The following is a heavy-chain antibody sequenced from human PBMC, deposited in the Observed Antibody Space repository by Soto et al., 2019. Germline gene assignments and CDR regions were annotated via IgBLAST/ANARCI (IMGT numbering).Heavy chain of an antibody. CDR3: TKRPMCAGDCWFFDD. V-gene: IGHV3-23*05. J-gene: IGHJ4*02. Sequence: EVRLLESGGGSEQPGGSLRLSCVASGFNFRTYAMYWVRQAPGKGLEWVSAIDDANSAYYADSVKGRFIISRDNSRNTLYLQMDGLRVEDTAIYFCTKRPMCAGDCWFFDDWGQGILVTVSS. CDR1: GFNFRTYA. CDR2: IDDANSA. D-gene: IGHD2-21*02.